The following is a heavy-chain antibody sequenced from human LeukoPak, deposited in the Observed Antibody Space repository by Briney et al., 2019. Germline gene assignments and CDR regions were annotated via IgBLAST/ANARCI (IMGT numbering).Heavy chain of an antibody. V-gene: IGHV3-23*01. D-gene: IGHD3-10*01. CDR1: GFTFSTNA. J-gene: IGHJ4*02. CDR2: ISSTGGTT. Sequence: PGGSLRLSCAASGFTFSTNAMSWVRQAPGKGLEWVSRISSTGGTTEYADSVKGRFTISRDTSKNTLYLQMNSLRLEDTAIYYCAKDRSGSGYSDNWGQGTLVTVSS. CDR3: AKDRSGSGYSDN.